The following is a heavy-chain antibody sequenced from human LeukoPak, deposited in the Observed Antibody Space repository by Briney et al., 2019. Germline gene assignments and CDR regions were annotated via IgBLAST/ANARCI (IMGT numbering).Heavy chain of an antibody. CDR2: ISPNSGGT. Sequence: GASVKVSCKASGYTFTGYYMHWVRQAPGQGLEWMGWISPNSGGTNYAQKFQGRVTMTRDTSISTAYMELSRLRSDDTAVYYCARASYYDFWSGYYPFDYWGQGTLVTVSS. CDR1: GYTFTGYY. V-gene: IGHV1-2*02. CDR3: ARASYYDFWSGYYPFDY. J-gene: IGHJ4*02. D-gene: IGHD3-3*01.